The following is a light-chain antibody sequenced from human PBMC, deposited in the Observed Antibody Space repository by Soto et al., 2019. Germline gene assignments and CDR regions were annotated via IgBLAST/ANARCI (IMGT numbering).Light chain of an antibody. CDR3: SSYTTSGALV. CDR1: SSDVGGYNY. J-gene: IGLJ3*02. Sequence: QSVVTQPASVSGSPGQSITFSCTGTSSDVGGYNYVSWYQQHPDKAPKLLIFDVRSRPSGISNRFSGSKSGNTASLTISGLQAADGADYYCSSYTTSGALVFGGGTKLTVL. V-gene: IGLV2-14*03. CDR2: DVR.